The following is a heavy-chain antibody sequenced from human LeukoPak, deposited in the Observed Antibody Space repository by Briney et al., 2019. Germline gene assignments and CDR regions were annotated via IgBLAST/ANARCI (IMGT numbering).Heavy chain of an antibody. CDR1: GFTFSSYA. Sequence: PGGSLRLSCAASGFTFSSYAMSWVRQAPGKGLEWVAYISGGGIGTYYADAVKGLFTISRDNSKNMMSVEMNSLRDDDTAVYFCAKGSGSGTHVPSARFDYWGQGTTVTVSS. D-gene: IGHD3-10*01. V-gene: IGHV3-23*01. CDR2: ISGGGIGT. CDR3: AKGSGSGTHVPSARFDY. J-gene: IGHJ4*02.